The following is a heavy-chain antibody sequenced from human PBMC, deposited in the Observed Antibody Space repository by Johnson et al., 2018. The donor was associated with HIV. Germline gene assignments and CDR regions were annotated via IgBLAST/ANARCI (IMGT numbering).Heavy chain of an antibody. J-gene: IGHJ3*02. D-gene: IGHD3-22*01. CDR2: IKQDGSEK. CDR3: AREARIVVVEPSDAFDI. Sequence: EVQLVESGGGVVQPGRSLRLSCAASGFTFSSYAMHWVRQAPGKGLEWVANIKQDGSEKYYVDSVKGRFTISRDNAKNSLYLQMNSLRAEEKAVYYCAREARIVVVEPSDAFDIWGQGTMVTVSS. V-gene: IGHV3-7*04. CDR1: GFTFSSYA.